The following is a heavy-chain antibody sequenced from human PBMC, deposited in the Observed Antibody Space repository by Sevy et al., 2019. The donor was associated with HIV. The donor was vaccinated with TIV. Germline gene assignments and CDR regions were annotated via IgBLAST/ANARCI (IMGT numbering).Heavy chain of an antibody. Sequence: GGSLRLSCAASGFTFTNYWMHWVRQAPGKGLVWVSRINSDGGITTYADSVKGRFTISRDNAKNTLYLQMNSLRAEDTAVYYGVDYDFWSGASDYCMDVWGKGTTVTVSS. CDR2: INSDGGIT. CDR3: VDYDFWSGASDYCMDV. CDR1: GFTFTNYW. D-gene: IGHD3-3*01. J-gene: IGHJ6*03. V-gene: IGHV3-74*01.